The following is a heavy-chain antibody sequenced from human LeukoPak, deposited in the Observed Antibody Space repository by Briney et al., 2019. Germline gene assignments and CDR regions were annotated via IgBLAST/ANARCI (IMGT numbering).Heavy chain of an antibody. CDR3: VRGRYSSGWFKDKNWFDP. Sequence: SETLSLTCTVSGYSISSGFLWGWIRQPPGNGLEWIGNIYRTGSTNYNPSLKSRATISVDTSKNQFSLKLSSVTAADTAVYYCVRGRYSSGWFKDKNWFDPWGQGIPVTVSS. D-gene: IGHD6-19*01. CDR1: GYSISSGFL. J-gene: IGHJ5*02. CDR2: IYRTGST. V-gene: IGHV4-38-2*02.